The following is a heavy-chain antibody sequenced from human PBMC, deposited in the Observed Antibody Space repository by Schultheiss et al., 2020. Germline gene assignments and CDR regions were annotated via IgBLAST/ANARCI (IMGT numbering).Heavy chain of an antibody. Sequence: SETLSLTCTVSGGSISSGGYYWSWIRQHPGKGLEWIGYIYYSGSTNYNPSLKSRVTISVDKSKNQFSLKLSSVTAADTAVYYCARADFWSGYPNWFDPWGQGTLVTVSS. V-gene: IGHV4-31*03. CDR2: IYYSGST. CDR1: GGSISSGGYY. J-gene: IGHJ5*02. D-gene: IGHD3-3*01. CDR3: ARADFWSGYPNWFDP.